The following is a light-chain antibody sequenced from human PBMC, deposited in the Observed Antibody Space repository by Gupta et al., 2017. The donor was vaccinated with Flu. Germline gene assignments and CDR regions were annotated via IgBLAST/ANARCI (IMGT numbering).Light chain of an antibody. CDR3: MQGTHWPT. CDR1: QSLVHRNGNTY. V-gene: IGKV2-30*02. J-gene: IGKJ1*01. CDR2: RVS. Sequence: DVAMTLSPLSLPVTLGQPASISCRSSQSLVHRNGNTYLTWFQQRPGQSPRRLIYRVSKRDSGVPDRFSGSGSGTDFTLKISRVEAEDVGVYYCMQGTHWPTFGQGTKVEIK.